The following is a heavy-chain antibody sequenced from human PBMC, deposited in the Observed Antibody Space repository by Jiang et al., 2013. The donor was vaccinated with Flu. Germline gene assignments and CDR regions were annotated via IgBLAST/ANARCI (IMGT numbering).Heavy chain of an antibody. CDR2: IYWNDDK. CDR3: ARLYYDFWSGYYIFDY. CDR1: GFSLSTSGVG. Sequence: TFSGFSLSTSGVGVGWIRQPPGKALEWLALIYWNDDKRYSPSLKSRLTITKDTSKNQVVLTMTNMDPVDTATYYCARLYYDFWSGYYIFDYWGQGTLVTVSS. V-gene: IGHV2-5*01. D-gene: IGHD3-3*01. J-gene: IGHJ4*02.